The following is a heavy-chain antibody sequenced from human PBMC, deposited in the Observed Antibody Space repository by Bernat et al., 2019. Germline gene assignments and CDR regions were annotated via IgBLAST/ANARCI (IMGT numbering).Heavy chain of an antibody. V-gene: IGHV3-15*01. D-gene: IGHD4-17*01. J-gene: IGHJ4*02. CDR3: TTVLPNDYGDDY. Sequence: VQLVESGGGVVQPGTSLRLSCAASGFTFSNAWMSWVRQAPGKGLEWVGRIKSKTGGGTTDYAAHVKGRFTSSCDDSKNTLYLQMIGLRTEDTAVYYCTTVLPNDYGDDYWGQGTLVTVSS. CDR1: GFTFSNAW. CDR2: IKSKTGGGTT.